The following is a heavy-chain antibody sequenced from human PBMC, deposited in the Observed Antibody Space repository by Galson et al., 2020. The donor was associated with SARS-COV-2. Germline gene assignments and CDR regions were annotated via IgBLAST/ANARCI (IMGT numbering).Heavy chain of an antibody. Sequence: GESLKISCAASGFTFSSYAMHWVRQAPGKGLEWVAVISYDGSNKYYADSVKGRFTISRDNAKNTLYLQMNSLRAEDTAVYYCARARGGGYLDAFEIGGQGTMVTVSS. V-gene: IGHV3-30*04. D-gene: IGHD1-26*01. CDR2: ISYDGSNK. CDR1: GFTFSSYA. J-gene: IGHJ3*02. CDR3: ARARGGGYLDAFEI.